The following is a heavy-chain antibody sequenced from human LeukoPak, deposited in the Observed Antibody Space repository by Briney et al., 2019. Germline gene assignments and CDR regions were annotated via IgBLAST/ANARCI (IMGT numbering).Heavy chain of an antibody. V-gene: IGHV5-51*01. D-gene: IGHD1/OR15-1a*01. J-gene: IGHJ4*02. Sequence: GESLKISCKGSGYRFSTYWIGWVRQMPGKGLEWMGIMYLGDSDTRYSPSFQGRVTISADKSITTAYLQWSSLKASDTAMYYCARGTYNWNIIDYWGQGTLVTVSS. CDR2: MYLGDSDT. CDR1: GYRFSTYW. CDR3: ARGTYNWNIIDY.